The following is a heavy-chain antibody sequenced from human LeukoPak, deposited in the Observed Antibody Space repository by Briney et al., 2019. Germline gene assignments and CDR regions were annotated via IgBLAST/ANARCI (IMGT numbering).Heavy chain of an antibody. CDR2: IKQDGSEK. J-gene: IGHJ3*02. CDR3: ASTSTVRGGFDI. V-gene: IGHV3-7*01. Sequence: GGSLRLSCAASGFTFSSYWMSWVRQAPGKGLEWVANIKQDGSEKYYVDSVKGRFTISRDNAKKSLYLEMNSLRVEDTSVYYCASTSTVRGGFDIWGQGTMVTVSS. D-gene: IGHD4-17*01. CDR1: GFTFSSYW.